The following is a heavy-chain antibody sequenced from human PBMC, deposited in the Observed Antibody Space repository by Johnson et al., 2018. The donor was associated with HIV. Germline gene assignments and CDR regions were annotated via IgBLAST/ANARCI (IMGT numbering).Heavy chain of an antibody. D-gene: IGHD6-13*01. V-gene: IGHV3-15*01. CDR3: ASGLAAARGAFDI. J-gene: IGHJ3*02. Sequence: VQLVESGGGLVKPGGSLRLSCAASGFTFSNAWMSWVRQAPGKGLEWVGRIKSKTDGGTTDYAAPVKGRFTISRDDSKNTLYLQMNSLNTEDTAVYYCASGLAAARGAFDIWGQGTMVTVSS. CDR2: IKSKTDGGTT. CDR1: GFTFSNAW.